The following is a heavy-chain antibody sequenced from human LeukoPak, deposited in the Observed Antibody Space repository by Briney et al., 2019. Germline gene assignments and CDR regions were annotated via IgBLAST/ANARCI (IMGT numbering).Heavy chain of an antibody. D-gene: IGHD6-25*01. CDR2: IYYSGST. Sequence: SETLSLTCTVSGGSISSYYWSWIRQPPGKGLEWIGYIYYSGSTNYNPSLKSRVTISVDTSKNQFSLKLSSVTAADTAVYYCARGGRDFDYWGQGTLVTVPS. CDR3: ARGGRDFDY. V-gene: IGHV4-59*01. CDR1: GGSISSYY. J-gene: IGHJ4*02.